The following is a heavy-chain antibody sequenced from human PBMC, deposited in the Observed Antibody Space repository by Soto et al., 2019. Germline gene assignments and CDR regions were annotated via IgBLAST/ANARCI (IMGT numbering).Heavy chain of an antibody. V-gene: IGHV3-30*18. CDR1: GFTFSSYG. CDR2: ISYDGSNK. J-gene: IGHJ6*02. D-gene: IGHD3-10*01. Sequence: GILRLSCAASGFTFSSYGMHWDRQAPGKVLEWVAVISYDGSNKYYADSVKGRFTISRDNSKNTLYLQMNSLRAEDTAVYYCAKEDQYGSGSYYYYYGMDVWGQGXTVTVYS. CDR3: AKEDQYGSGSYYYYYGMDV.